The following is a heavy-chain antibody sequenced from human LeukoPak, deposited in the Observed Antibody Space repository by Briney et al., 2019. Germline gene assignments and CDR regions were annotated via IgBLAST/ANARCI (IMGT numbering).Heavy chain of an antibody. CDR3: ARDPGPIVVVITVYFDY. V-gene: IGHV3-30*01. CDR1: GFTFSSYA. Sequence: GGSLRLSCAASGFTFSSYAMHWVRQAPGKGLVWVAVISYDGSNKYYADSVKGRFTISRDNSKNTLYLQMNSLRAEDTAVYYCARDPGPIVVVITVYFDYWGQGTLVTVSS. D-gene: IGHD3-22*01. CDR2: ISYDGSNK. J-gene: IGHJ4*02.